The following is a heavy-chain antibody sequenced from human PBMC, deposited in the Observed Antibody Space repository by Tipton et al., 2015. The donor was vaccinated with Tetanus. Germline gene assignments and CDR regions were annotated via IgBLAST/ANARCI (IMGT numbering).Heavy chain of an antibody. CDR1: GYTFTGYY. V-gene: IGHV1-2*02. CDR3: ARASSWDYGDYALDY. J-gene: IGHJ4*02. Sequence: QLVQSGAEVKKPGASVKVSCKASGYTFTGYYMHWVRQAPGQGLEWMGWINPNSGGTNYAQKFQGRVTMTRDTSISTAYMELSRLRSDDTAVYYCARASSWDYGDYALDYWGQGTLVTVSS. D-gene: IGHD4-17*01. CDR2: INPNSGGT.